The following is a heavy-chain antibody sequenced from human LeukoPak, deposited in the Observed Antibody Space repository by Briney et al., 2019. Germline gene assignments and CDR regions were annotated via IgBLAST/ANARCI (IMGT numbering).Heavy chain of an antibody. CDR2: ISGSGANT. D-gene: IGHD2-15*01. CDR1: GFTFSSYA. Sequence: GGSLRLSCAASGFTFSSYAMSWVRQAPGKGLEWVSDISGSGANTYHADSVKGRFTISRDNSKNTQYLQMNSLRAEDTAVYYCAKRVLGYCSGGNCYFDYWGQGTLVTVSS. J-gene: IGHJ4*02. V-gene: IGHV3-23*01. CDR3: AKRVLGYCSGGNCYFDY.